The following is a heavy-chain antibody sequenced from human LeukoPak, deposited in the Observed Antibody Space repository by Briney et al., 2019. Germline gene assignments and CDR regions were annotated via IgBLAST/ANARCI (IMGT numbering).Heavy chain of an antibody. CDR2: ISGSGGST. CDR1: GFTLSSYA. CDR3: ANSMIGGY. V-gene: IGHV3-23*01. D-gene: IGHD3-22*01. J-gene: IGHJ4*02. Sequence: GGSLRLSCAASGFTLSSYAMSWVPQTPGKGLEWVSAISGSGGSTYYADSVKGRFTISRDNSKNTLYLQMNSLRAEDTAVYYCANSMIGGYWGQGTLVTVSS.